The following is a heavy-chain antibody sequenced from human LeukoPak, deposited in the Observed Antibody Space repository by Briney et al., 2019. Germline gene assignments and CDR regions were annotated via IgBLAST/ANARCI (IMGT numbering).Heavy chain of an antibody. CDR3: ARTYYYGSGTRRNGFDI. Sequence: PSETLSLTCTVSGGSISSDNFYWGWIRQPPAKGLEWIGTIFYSGSTYYNPSLKSRVIISVDTSKKQFSLKLSSVTAADTAVYYCARTYYYGSGTRRNGFDIWGQGTMVTVSS. CDR1: GGSISSDNFY. V-gene: IGHV4-39*01. CDR2: IFYSGST. D-gene: IGHD3-10*01. J-gene: IGHJ3*02.